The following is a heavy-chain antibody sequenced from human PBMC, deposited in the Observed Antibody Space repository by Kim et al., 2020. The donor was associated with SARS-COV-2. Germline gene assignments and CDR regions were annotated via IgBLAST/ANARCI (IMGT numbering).Heavy chain of an antibody. J-gene: IGHJ3*02. V-gene: IGHV1-46*01. Sequence: ASVKVSCKASGYPFTSYYLHWVRQAPGQGLEWMGIMNSTSGSARYAQKFDGRVTMTRDTSTNTVYLEVRSLTAEDTAVYFCARVVPYEGSSGPVMGGAFDSWGGGRMVTVSS. D-gene: IGHD3-10*01. CDR3: ARVVPYEGSSGPVMGGAFDS. CDR1: GYPFTSYY. CDR2: MNSTSGSA.